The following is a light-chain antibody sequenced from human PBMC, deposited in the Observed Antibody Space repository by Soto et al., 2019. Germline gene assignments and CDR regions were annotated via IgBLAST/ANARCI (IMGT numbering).Light chain of an antibody. V-gene: IGKV3-15*01. CDR2: GAS. CDR1: QSISSRN. Sequence: ESVLTQSPGTLSLSPGERAIISCRATQSISSRNLAWYQQKPGQPPRLLIYGASTRATGVPARFSGSGSGTEFTLTISSLLSEDFEVYYCQQYNNWPWTFGQGTKVDIK. CDR3: QQYNNWPWT. J-gene: IGKJ1*01.